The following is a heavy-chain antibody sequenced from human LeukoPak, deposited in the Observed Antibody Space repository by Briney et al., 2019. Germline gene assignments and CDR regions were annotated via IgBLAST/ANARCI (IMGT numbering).Heavy chain of an antibody. V-gene: IGHV4-59*01. Sequence: PSETLSLTCTVSGGSISSYYWSWIRQPPGKGLEWIGYIYYSGSTNYNPSLKSRVTISVDTSKNQFSLKLSSVTAADTAVYYCARSRPGLYYDIYFDYWGQGTLVTVSS. D-gene: IGHD3-9*01. CDR1: GGSISSYY. J-gene: IGHJ4*02. CDR3: ARSRPGLYYDIYFDY. CDR2: IYYSGST.